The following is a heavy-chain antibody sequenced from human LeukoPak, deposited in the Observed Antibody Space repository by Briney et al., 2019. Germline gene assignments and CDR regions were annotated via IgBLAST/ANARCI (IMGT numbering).Heavy chain of an antibody. CDR1: GGSITNTNY. J-gene: IGHJ4*02. CDR3: AREGGPYRPLDY. CDR2: VNLQGST. V-gene: IGHV4-4*02. Sequence: SGTLSLTCGVSGGSITNTNYWTWVRQPPGKGLEWIGEVNLQGSTNYNPSLMGRVAISVDTSENHISLQLTSVTAADAAVYYCAREGGPYRPLDYSGQGTLVTVSS.